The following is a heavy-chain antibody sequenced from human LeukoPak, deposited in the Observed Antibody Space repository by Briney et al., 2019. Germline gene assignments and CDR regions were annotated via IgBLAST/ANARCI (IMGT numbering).Heavy chain of an antibody. D-gene: IGHD2-15*01. V-gene: IGHV4-34*01. Sequence: PSETLSLTCAVYGGSFSGYYWSWIRQPPGKGLEWIGEINRSGSTNYNPSLKSRVTISVDTSKNQFSLKLSSVTAADTAVYYCARFPGGWFDPWGQGTLVTVSS. CDR3: ARFPGGWFDP. CDR1: GGSFSGYY. J-gene: IGHJ5*02. CDR2: INRSGST.